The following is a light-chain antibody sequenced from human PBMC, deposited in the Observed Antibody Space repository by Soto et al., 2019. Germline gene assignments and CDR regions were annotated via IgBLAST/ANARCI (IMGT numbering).Light chain of an antibody. CDR2: EAS. CDR3: QQYYSFWT. CDR1: RSVDKW. J-gene: IGKJ1*01. V-gene: IGKV1-5*02. Sequence: DIQMTQSPSTLSASLGDRVTIVCRASRSVDKWLAWYQQKSGKAPKLLIYEASNLQGGVPSRFGGSGSGTEFTLTINNLQPEDVGNYYCQQYYSFWTFGQGTTVEIK.